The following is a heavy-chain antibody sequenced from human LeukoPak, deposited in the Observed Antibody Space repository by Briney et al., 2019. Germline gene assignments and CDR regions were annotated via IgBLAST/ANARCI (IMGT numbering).Heavy chain of an antibody. CDR1: GGSISSYY. V-gene: IGHV4-59*01. Sequence: SETLSLTCTVSGGSISSYYWSWIRQPPGKGLEWIGYTYYSGSTNYNPSLKSRVTISVDTSKNQFSLKLSSVTAADTAVYYCARAGEGYYGSGSYYTEFDYWGQGTLVTVSS. D-gene: IGHD3-10*01. CDR2: TYYSGST. J-gene: IGHJ4*02. CDR3: ARAGEGYYGSGSYYTEFDY.